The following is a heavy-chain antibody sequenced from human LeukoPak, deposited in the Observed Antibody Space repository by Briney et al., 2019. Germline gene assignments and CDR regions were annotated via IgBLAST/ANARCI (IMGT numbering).Heavy chain of an antibody. D-gene: IGHD5-12*01. CDR2: IKEDGSEK. J-gene: IGHJ4*02. CDR1: GFTFSDYY. CDR3: ARDSGYGRY. V-gene: IGHV3-7*01. Sequence: GGSLRLSCAASGFTFSDYYMSWIRQAPGKGLEWVANIKEDGSEKQYVDSVKGRFTISRDNAKNSLYLQMNSLRAEDTAVYYCARDSGYGRYWGQGTLVTVSS.